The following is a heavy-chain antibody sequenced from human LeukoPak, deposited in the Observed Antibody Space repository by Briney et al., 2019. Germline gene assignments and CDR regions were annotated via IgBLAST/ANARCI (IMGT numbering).Heavy chain of an antibody. D-gene: IGHD2-21*02. CDR2: ISYDGSNK. V-gene: IGHV3-30-3*01. CDR3: ARDLTYCGGDCY. Sequence: PGWSLRLSCAASGFTFSSYAMHGVRQAPGKGLEWVAVISYDGSNKYYADSVKGRFTISRDNSKNTLYLQMHSLRAEDTAVYYCARDLTYCGGDCYWGQGTLVTVSS. CDR1: GFTFSSYA. J-gene: IGHJ4*02.